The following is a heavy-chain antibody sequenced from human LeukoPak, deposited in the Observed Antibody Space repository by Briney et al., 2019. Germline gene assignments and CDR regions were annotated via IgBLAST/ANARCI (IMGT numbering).Heavy chain of an antibody. Sequence: GGSLRLSCAASGFTFSSYNMNWVRQAPGKGLEWVSSISSSSSYIYYADSVKGRFTISRDNAKNSLYLQMNSLRAEDTAVYYCVRDADYVWETYRFQGGYFDYWGQGTLVTVSS. D-gene: IGHD3-16*02. V-gene: IGHV3-21*01. CDR2: ISSSSSYI. J-gene: IGHJ4*02. CDR1: GFTFSSYN. CDR3: VRDADYVWETYRFQGGYFDY.